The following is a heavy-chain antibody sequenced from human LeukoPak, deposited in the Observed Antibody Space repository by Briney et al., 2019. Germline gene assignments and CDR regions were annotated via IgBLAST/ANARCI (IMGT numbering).Heavy chain of an antibody. D-gene: IGHD3-3*01. CDR3: GKGGQRYDFWRFDY. CDR2: ISGSGGST. Sequence: PGGSLTLSCAVSGVTFSDYAMNWVRLAPGTGLQWVSSISGSGGSTYYADSVKGRFSISRDNSKNTLYLQMNSLRAEDTALYYFGKGGQRYDFWRFDYWGQGTVVTVCS. V-gene: IGHV3-23*01. J-gene: IGHJ4*02. CDR1: GVTFSDYA.